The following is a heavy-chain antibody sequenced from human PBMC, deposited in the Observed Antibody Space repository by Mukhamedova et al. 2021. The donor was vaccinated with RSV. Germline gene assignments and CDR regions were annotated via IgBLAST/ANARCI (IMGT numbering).Heavy chain of an antibody. J-gene: IGHJ4*02. CDR3: ARPVETAIDY. Sequence: MGGKGLEWMGIIYPGDSDTRYSPSFQGQVTISADKSISTAYLQWSSLKASDTAMYYCARPVETAIDYWGQGTLVTVSP. D-gene: IGHD5-18*01. V-gene: IGHV5-51*01. CDR2: IYPGDSDT.